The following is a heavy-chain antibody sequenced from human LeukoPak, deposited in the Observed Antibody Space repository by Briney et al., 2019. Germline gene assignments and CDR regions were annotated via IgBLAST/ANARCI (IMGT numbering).Heavy chain of an antibody. D-gene: IGHD5-24*01. CDR2: ISTSSSYI. J-gene: IGHJ3*01. Sequence: PEGSLRLSCAASGFTFSAYSMNWVRQAPGKGLEWVSSISTSSSYIYYADSVKGRFTVSRDNAKNSLFLQMNSLRAEDTALYYCARDREMGTIRNGFDVWGQGTIVSVSS. CDR3: ARDREMGTIRNGFDV. V-gene: IGHV3-21*01. CDR1: GFTFSAYS.